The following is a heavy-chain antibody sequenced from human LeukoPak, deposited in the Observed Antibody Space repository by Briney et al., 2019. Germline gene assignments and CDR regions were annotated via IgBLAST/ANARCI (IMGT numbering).Heavy chain of an antibody. CDR3: AKDRYYYDSSGYPDY. CDR2: ISGSGGST. V-gene: IGHV3-23*01. J-gene: IGHJ4*02. D-gene: IGHD3-22*01. CDR1: GFTFSSYA. Sequence: TGGSLRLSCAASGFTFSSYAMSWVRQAPGKGLEWVSAISGSGGSTYYADSEKGRFTISRDNSKNTLYLQMNSLRAEDTAVYYCAKDRYYYDSSGYPDYWGQGTLVTVSS.